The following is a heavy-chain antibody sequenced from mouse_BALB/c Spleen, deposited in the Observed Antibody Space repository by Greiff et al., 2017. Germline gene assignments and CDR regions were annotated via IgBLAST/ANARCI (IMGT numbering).Heavy chain of an antibody. Sequence: EVMLVESGGGLVKPGGSLKLSCAASGFTFSDYYMYWVRQTPEKRLEWVATISDGGSYTYYPDSVKGRFTISRDNAKNNLYLQMSSLKSEDTAMYYCAREGGSMITTVYAMDYWGQGTSVTVSS. CDR1: GFTFSDYY. V-gene: IGHV5-4*02. CDR3: AREGGSMITTVYAMDY. CDR2: ISDGGSYT. D-gene: IGHD2-4*01. J-gene: IGHJ4*01.